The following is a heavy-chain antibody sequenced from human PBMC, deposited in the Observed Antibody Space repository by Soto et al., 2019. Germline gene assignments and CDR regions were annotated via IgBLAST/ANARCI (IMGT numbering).Heavy chain of an antibody. D-gene: IGHD3-3*01. CDR3: ARLSDLFGGSGYLAMGSNWFDP. J-gene: IGHJ5*02. CDR1: GYSFTSYW. CDR2: IYPGDSDT. Sequence: GESLKISCKGSGYSFTSYWIGWVRQMPGKGLEWMGIIYPGDSDTRYSPSFQGQVTISADKSISTAYLQWSSLKASDIAMYYCARLSDLFGGSGYLAMGSNWFDPWGQGTLVTVSS. V-gene: IGHV5-51*01.